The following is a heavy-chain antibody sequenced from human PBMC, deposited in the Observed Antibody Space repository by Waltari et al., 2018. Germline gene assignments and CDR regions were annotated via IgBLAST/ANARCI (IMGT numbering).Heavy chain of an antibody. CDR2: IYYSGST. V-gene: IGHV4-59*01. D-gene: IGHD1-26*01. CDR3: ARASIVGATDY. J-gene: IGHJ4*02. Sequence: QVQLQESGPGLVKPSETLSLTCTVSGGSISSYYWSWIRQPPGKGLEWIGYIYYSGSTNSNPSPKSRVTISVDTSKNQFSLKLSSVTAADTAVYYCARASIVGATDYWGQGTLVTVSS. CDR1: GGSISSYY.